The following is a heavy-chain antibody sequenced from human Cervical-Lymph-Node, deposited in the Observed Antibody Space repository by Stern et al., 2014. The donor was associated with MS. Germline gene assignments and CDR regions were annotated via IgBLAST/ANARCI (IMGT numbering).Heavy chain of an antibody. CDR1: GYTFTDYW. D-gene: IGHD2-2*01. CDR3: ARRMPPDY. Sequence: EVQLVESGAEVTKPGESLKISCKASGYTFTDYWIGWVRQMPGKGLEWMGIIYPRASAITYSPSFQGQVTISADRSINTAYLQWSSLRAPDTAIYYCARRMPPDYWGQGTLVTVSS. V-gene: IGHV5-51*03. J-gene: IGHJ4*02. CDR2: IYPRASAI.